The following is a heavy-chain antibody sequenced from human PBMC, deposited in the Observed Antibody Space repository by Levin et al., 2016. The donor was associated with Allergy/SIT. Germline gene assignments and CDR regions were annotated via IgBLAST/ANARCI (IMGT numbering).Heavy chain of an antibody. CDR1: GFTFSTFW. D-gene: IGHD7-27*01. V-gene: IGHV3-7*01. CDR2: IKPDGSEG. J-gene: IGHJ3*01. CDR3: ASDGEGFDF. Sequence: GGSLRLSCAASGFTFSTFWMTWVRQAPGKGLEWVADIKPDGSEGYYVDSVKGRFIISRDNAENSLSLQMNSLRAEDTAVYFCASDGEGFDFWGQGTMVTVSS.